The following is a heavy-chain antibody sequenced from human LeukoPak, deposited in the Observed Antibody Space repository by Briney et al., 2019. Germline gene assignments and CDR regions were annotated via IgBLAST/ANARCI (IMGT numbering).Heavy chain of an antibody. J-gene: IGHJ4*02. CDR1: GFTFSSYS. V-gene: IGHV3-21*01. D-gene: IGHD3-9*01. Sequence: GGSLRLSCAASGFTFSSYSMNWVRQAPGKGLEWVSSISSSSSYIYYADSVKGRFTISRDNAKNSLYLQMNSLRAEDTAVYYCARRDGILTGYYFDYWGQGTLVTVSS. CDR2: ISSSSSYI. CDR3: ARRDGILTGYYFDY.